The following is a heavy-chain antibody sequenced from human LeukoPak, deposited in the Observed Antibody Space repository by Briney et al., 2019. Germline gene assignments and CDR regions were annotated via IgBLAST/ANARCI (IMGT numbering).Heavy chain of an antibody. J-gene: IGHJ4*02. V-gene: IGHV3-23*01. CDR2: ISGSGGST. CDR1: GFTFSSYA. Sequence: GGSLRLSCAVSGFTFSSYAMTWVRQAPGKGLEWVSAISGSGGSTYYADSVKGRFTISRDNSKNTLFLQMNSLRVEDTAIYYCANDEGCSGDNCYSGSQLIGHWGQGTLVTVSS. D-gene: IGHD2-15*01. CDR3: ANDEGCSGDNCYSGSQLIGH.